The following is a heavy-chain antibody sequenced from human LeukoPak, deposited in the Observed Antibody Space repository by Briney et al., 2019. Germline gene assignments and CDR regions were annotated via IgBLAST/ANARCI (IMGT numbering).Heavy chain of an antibody. CDR1: VYSFTHYY. CDR2: MSANSGGK. V-gene: IGHV1-2*02. J-gene: IGHJ3*02. CDR3: VTSSGYRTSWGAFDI. Sequence: ASVTVSFTCAVYSFTHYYMHWVRQAPGQGLGRMGWMSANSGGKNYAQRFQGRVIINRDASISTAYLDLSRLTSDDTAVYYCVTSSGYRTSWGAFDIWGQGTMVTVSS. D-gene: IGHD6-13*01.